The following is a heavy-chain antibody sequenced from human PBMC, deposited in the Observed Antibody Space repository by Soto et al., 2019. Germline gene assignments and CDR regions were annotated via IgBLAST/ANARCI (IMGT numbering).Heavy chain of an antibody. CDR3: ARAAQPRDYYYGMDV. V-gene: IGHV1-69*12. Sequence: QVQLVQSGAEVKKPGSSVKVSCKASGGTFSSYGISWVRQAPGQGLEWLGGIIPIFGTANYAQKFQGRVTITADESTSTAYMELSSLRSEDTAVYYCARAAQPRDYYYGMDVWGQGTTVTVSS. J-gene: IGHJ6*02. CDR1: GGTFSSYG. CDR2: IIPIFGTA.